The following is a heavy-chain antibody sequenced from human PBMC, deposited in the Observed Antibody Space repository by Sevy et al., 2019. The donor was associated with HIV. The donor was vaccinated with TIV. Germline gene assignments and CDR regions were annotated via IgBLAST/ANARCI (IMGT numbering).Heavy chain of an antibody. D-gene: IGHD2-8*01. V-gene: IGHV3-30*02. Sequence: GGSLRLSCAASEFSLTTSDTHWVRQAPGKGLEWVAYVRNDGSNKYYADSVRDRFTISRDSPKNTLYLQMNSLRDEDTAIYYCARGRKTTEEWLEELDYYYGLDVWGQGTTVTVSS. CDR3: ARGRKTTEEWLEELDYYYGLDV. CDR1: EFSLTTSD. J-gene: IGHJ6*02. CDR2: VRNDGSNK.